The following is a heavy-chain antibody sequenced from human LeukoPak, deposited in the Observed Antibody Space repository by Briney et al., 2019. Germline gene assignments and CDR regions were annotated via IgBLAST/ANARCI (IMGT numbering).Heavy chain of an antibody. CDR1: GGSINSGGYY. CDR2: ISNSGST. CDR3: ARDSSSWPDY. D-gene: IGHD6-13*01. Sequence: SETLSLTCTVSGGSINSGGYYWSWIRQHPGKGLEWIGYISNSGSTYYHPSLRSRLAISVDTSKNQFSLKLSSVTAADTAVYYCARDSSSWPDYWGQGTLVTVSS. J-gene: IGHJ4*02. V-gene: IGHV4-31*03.